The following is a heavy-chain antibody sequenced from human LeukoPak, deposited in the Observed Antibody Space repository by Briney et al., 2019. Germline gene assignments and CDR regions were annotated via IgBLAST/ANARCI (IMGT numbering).Heavy chain of an antibody. J-gene: IGHJ5*02. Sequence: SETLSLTCTVSGYSISSGYYWGWIRQPPGKGLEWIGSIYHSGSTYYNPSLKSRVTISVDTSKNQFSLKLSSVTAADTAVYYCARDGKGVVAAIGKGYNWFDPWGQGTLVTVSS. CDR1: GYSISSGYY. V-gene: IGHV4-38-2*02. CDR2: IYHSGST. D-gene: IGHD2-15*01. CDR3: ARDGKGVVAAIGKGYNWFDP.